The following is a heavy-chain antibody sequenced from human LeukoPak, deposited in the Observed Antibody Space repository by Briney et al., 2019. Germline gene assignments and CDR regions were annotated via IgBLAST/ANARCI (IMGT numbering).Heavy chain of an antibody. D-gene: IGHD4-23*01. CDR3: ARLGDYGGNSDY. J-gene: IGHJ4*02. CDR2: IYYSGST. CDR1: GGSISSYY. Sequence: SETLSLTCTASGGSISSYYWSWIRQPPGKGLEWIGYIYYSGSTNYNPSLKSRVTISVDTSKNQFSLKLSSVTAADTAVYYCARLGDYGGNSDYWGQGTLVTVSS. V-gene: IGHV4-59*08.